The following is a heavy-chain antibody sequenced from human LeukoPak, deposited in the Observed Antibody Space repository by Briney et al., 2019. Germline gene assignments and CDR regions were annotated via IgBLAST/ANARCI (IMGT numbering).Heavy chain of an antibody. CDR1: GGSFSGYY. Sequence: SETLSLTCAVYGGSFSGYYWSWLRQPPGKGLEWLGEINHSGSTNYNPSLKSRVTISVDTSKNQFSLKLSSVTAADTAVYYCARQGWELLMYYYYYMDVWGKGTTVTISS. CDR3: ARQGWELLMYYYYYMDV. CDR2: INHSGST. J-gene: IGHJ6*03. D-gene: IGHD1-26*01. V-gene: IGHV4-34*01.